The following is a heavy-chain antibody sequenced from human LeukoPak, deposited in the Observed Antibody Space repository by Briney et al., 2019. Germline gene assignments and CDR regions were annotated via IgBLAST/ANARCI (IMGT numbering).Heavy chain of an antibody. J-gene: IGHJ4*02. CDR2: INPSGGGT. CDR1: GYTFTSYG. CDR3: ARTPSSSRPYFDY. V-gene: IGHV1-46*01. D-gene: IGHD6-13*01. Sequence: ASVKVSCKASGYTFTSYGINWVRQAPGQGLEWMGIINPSGGGTRYAQKFQGRVTMTKDMSTNTVYMELSSLKSEDTAVYYCARTPSSSRPYFDYWGQGTLVTVSS.